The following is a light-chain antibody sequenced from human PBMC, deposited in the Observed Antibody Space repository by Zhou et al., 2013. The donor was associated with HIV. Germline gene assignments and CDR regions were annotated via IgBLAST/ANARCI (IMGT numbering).Light chain of an antibody. J-gene: IGKJ1*01. CDR2: AAS. Sequence: DIQLTQSPPYLSASVGDRVTITCRASQGISNYLAWYQQKPGEVPKLLIYAASTLQSGVSSRFSGRGSGTEFVLTISNLQPEDFATYYCQKYNRAPRTFGQGTKVDMK. CDR3: QKYNRAPRT. V-gene: IGKV1-27*01. CDR1: QGISNY.